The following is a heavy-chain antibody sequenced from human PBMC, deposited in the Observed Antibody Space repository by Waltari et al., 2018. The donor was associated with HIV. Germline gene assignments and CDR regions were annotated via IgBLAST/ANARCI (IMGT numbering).Heavy chain of an antibody. CDR2: VYFSRTT. Sequence: QVQLQESGPGLVRPSGTLSPTCAVSGDSISTAHWWSWIRQSPGKGLEWIGEVYFSRTTNYNPSLTSRVTISVDKSKNQFSLKLTSMTAADTATYFCARGASAGSPDNLVLDAFDVWGQGTVVTVSS. J-gene: IGHJ3*01. V-gene: IGHV4-4*02. D-gene: IGHD1-1*01. CDR1: GDSISTAHW. CDR3: ARGASAGSPDNLVLDAFDV.